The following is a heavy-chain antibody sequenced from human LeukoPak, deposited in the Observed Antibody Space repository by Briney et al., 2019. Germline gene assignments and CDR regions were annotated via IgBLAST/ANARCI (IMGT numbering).Heavy chain of an antibody. D-gene: IGHD2-21*02. J-gene: IGHJ5*02. CDR3: ARAGELAYCGGDCYHNWFDP. V-gene: IGHV4-31*03. CDR2: IYYSGST. CDR1: GGSISSGGYY. Sequence: SQTLSLTCTVSGGSISSGGYYWSWIRQHPGTGLEWIGYIYYSGSTYYNPSLKSRVTISVDTSKNQFSLKLSSVTAADTAVYYCARAGELAYCGGDCYHNWFDPWGQGTLVTVSS.